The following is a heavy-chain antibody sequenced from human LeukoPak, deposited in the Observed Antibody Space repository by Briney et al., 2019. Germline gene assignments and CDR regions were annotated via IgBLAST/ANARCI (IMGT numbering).Heavy chain of an antibody. Sequence: GGSLRLSCAASGFTFSSYAMSWVRQAPGKGLEWVSVISSSGTGTYYVDSVKGRFTITRDNSKNTLYLQMNSLRAEDTALYYCAKKAEAFGDSVTQHWGQGTLVTVSS. CDR2: ISSSGTGT. CDR3: AKKAEAFGDSVTQH. J-gene: IGHJ1*01. CDR1: GFTFSSYA. V-gene: IGHV3-23*01. D-gene: IGHD4-17*01.